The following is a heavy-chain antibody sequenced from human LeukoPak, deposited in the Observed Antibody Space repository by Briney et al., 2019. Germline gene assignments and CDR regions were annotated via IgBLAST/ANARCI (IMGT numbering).Heavy chain of an antibody. CDR2: ISSSYI. CDR3: ARDRVAGIFDY. D-gene: IGHD6-19*01. CDR1: GFTFSSYS. Sequence: GGSLRLSCAASGFTFSSYSMNWVRQAPGKGLEWVSSISSSYIYYADSVKGRFTISRDNAKNSLYLQMNSLRAEDTAVYYCARDRVAGIFDYWGQGTLVTVSS. J-gene: IGHJ4*02. V-gene: IGHV3-21*01.